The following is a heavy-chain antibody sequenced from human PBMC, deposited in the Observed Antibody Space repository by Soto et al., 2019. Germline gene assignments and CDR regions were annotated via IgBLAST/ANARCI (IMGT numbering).Heavy chain of an antibody. D-gene: IGHD3-9*01. J-gene: IGHJ4*02. V-gene: IGHV1-46*03. CDR2: INPSGGST. CDR3: ARRIYDILTVYYFDY. Sequence: ASVKVSCKASGYTFTSYYMHWVRQAPGQGLEWMGIINPSGGSTSYAQKFQGRVTMTRDTSTSTVYMELSSLRSEGTAVYYCARRIYDILTVYYFDYCGQGTLVTVSS. CDR1: GYTFTSYY.